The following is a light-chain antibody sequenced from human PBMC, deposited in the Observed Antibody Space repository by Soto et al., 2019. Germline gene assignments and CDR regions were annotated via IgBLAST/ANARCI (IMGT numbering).Light chain of an antibody. CDR3: SSYTTSSTL. V-gene: IGLV2-14*03. J-gene: IGLJ2*01. Sequence: QSALTQPASVSGSPGQSITISCTGTSSDIGANNYVSWYQQRPGKAPKLMIYDVTNRPSGVSNRFSGSKSGNTASLTVSGLQAEDEADYYCSSYTTSSTLFGGGTKLTVL. CDR1: SSDIGANNY. CDR2: DVT.